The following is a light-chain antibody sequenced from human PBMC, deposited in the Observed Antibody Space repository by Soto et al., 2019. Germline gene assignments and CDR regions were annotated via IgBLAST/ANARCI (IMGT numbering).Light chain of an antibody. CDR1: QSISNN. J-gene: IGKJ3*01. CDR3: QQYNNWPPFT. CDR2: RAS. V-gene: IGKV3-15*01. Sequence: EIVMTQPPATLSVSPGERATLSCRASQSISNNLAWHQQKPGQAPRLLIYRASTRATGIPARFSGSGSGTQFTLTISSLRSEDFAIYYCQQYNNWPPFTCGPGTKVD.